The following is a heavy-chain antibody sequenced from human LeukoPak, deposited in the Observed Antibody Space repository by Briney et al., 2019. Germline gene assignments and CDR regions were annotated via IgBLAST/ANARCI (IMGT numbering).Heavy chain of an antibody. Sequence: GGSLRLSCVGSGFVFHDYSMTWVRQAPGKGLEWVSGTNWNAGSTAYADSVKGRFIISRDNAQNSLYLQMNSLKAEDTAFYYCVRGVVNWGRGTLVTVSS. V-gene: IGHV3-20*04. CDR3: VRGVVN. CDR2: TNWNAGST. D-gene: IGHD3-22*01. J-gene: IGHJ4*02. CDR1: GFVFHDYS.